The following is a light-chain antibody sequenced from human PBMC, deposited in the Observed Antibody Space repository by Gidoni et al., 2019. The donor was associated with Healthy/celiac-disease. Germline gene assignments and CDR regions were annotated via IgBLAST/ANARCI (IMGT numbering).Light chain of an antibody. CDR1: QSVSSSY. CDR3: QQYGSSPGIFT. Sequence: EIVLTQSPGTLSLSPGERATLSCRASQSVSSSYLAWYQQKPGQAPRLLIYGASSRATGIPDRFSGSGSGTDFTLTISRLEPEDFAVYYCQQYGSSPGIFTFXPXTKVDIK. V-gene: IGKV3-20*01. CDR2: GAS. J-gene: IGKJ3*01.